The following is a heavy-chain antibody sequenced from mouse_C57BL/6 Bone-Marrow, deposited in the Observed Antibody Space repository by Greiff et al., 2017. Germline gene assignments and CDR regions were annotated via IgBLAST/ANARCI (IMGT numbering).Heavy chain of an antibody. Sequence: QVQLQQPGAELVMPGASVKLSCKASGYTFTSYWMHWVKQRPGQGLEWIGEIDPSDSYTNYNQKFKGKSTLTVDKSSSTAYMQLSSLTSEDSAVYYCAIQDYSNFLDYWGQGTTLTVSS. V-gene: IGHV1-69*01. CDR2: IDPSDSYT. D-gene: IGHD2-5*01. CDR1: GYTFTSYW. J-gene: IGHJ2*01. CDR3: AIQDYSNFLDY.